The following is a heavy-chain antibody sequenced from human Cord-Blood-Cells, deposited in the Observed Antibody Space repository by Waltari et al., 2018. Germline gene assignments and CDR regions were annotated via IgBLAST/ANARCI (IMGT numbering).Heavy chain of an antibody. CDR3: AKKGYCSGGSCYYFDY. D-gene: IGHD2-15*01. CDR2: INHSGST. V-gene: IGHV4-34*01. Sequence: QVQLQQWGAGLLKPSETLSLTCAVYGGSFSGSYWRWIRQPPGKGLEWIGEINHSGSTNHNPSLKSRVTISVDTSKSQVSLKLSSVTAADTAVYYGAKKGYCSGGSCYYFDYWGQGTLVTVSS. J-gene: IGHJ4*02. CDR1: GGSFSGSY.